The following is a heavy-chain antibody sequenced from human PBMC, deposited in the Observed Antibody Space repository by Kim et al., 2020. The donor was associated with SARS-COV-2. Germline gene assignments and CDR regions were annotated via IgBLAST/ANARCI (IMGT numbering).Heavy chain of an antibody. Sequence: VKGRFTISRDNSKNTLYLQMNSLRAEDTAVYYCAKDRGVRNYYYYGMDVWGQGTTVTVSS. V-gene: IGHV3-33*06. D-gene: IGHD3-10*01. J-gene: IGHJ6*02. CDR3: AKDRGVRNYYYYGMDV.